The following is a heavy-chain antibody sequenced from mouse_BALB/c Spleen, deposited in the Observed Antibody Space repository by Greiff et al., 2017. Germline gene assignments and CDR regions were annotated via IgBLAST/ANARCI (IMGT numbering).Heavy chain of an antibody. CDR1: GYTFTSYV. J-gene: IGHJ4*01. CDR2: INPYNDGT. V-gene: IGHV1-14*01. Sequence: EVQLVESGPELVKPGASVKMSCKASGYTFTSYVMHWVKQKPGQGLEWIGYINPYNDGTKYNEKFKGKATLTSDKSSSTAYMELSSLTSEDSAVYYCAREGWYYAMDYWGQGTSVTVSS. CDR3: AREGWYYAMDY. D-gene: IGHD2-3*01.